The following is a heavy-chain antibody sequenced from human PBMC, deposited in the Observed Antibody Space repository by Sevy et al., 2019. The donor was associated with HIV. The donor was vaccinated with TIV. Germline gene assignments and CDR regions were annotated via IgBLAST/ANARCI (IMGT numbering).Heavy chain of an antibody. CDR3: ATEINGGCDGVNCYSYYYYFYGLDV. V-gene: IGHV3-9*01. D-gene: IGHD2-21*01. J-gene: IGHJ6*02. CDR1: GFPFNDHA. CDR2: ISWNSRNI. Sequence: GGSLRLSCAASGFPFNDHAMHWVRQVPGKGLEWVSGISWNSRNIGYADSVKGRFTISRDNARHFVYLEMNSLRPEDTAFYYCATEINGGCDGVNCYSYYYYFYGLDVWGQGTTVTVSS.